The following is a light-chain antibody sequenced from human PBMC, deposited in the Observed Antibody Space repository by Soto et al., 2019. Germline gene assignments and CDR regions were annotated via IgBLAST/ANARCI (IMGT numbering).Light chain of an antibody. CDR1: QSVSSN. CDR2: GAS. V-gene: IGKV3-15*01. J-gene: IGKJ1*01. Sequence: EIVLTQSPGTLSLSPGERATLSCRASQSVSSNLAWYQQIPGQAPRLLIYGASTRVTGIPARFSGSGSGTDFTLTISSLQSEDFAVYYCQQYNFWPQTFGLGTKVDIK. CDR3: QQYNFWPQT.